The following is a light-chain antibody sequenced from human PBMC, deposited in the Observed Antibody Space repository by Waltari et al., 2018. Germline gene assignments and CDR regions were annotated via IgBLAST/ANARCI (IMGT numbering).Light chain of an antibody. J-gene: IGKJ1*01. V-gene: IGKV2-30*01. CDR3: MQGTQWPGT. Sequence: DVVMTQSPLSLAATLGQPASISCRSSQSLLYRDGNTYLNWFHQRPGQSPRRLIYQVSNRDSGVPNRFRGSGSGTDLTLTISRVEAEDVGIFFCMQGTQWPGTFGQGTKVEIK. CDR2: QVS. CDR1: QSLLYRDGNTY.